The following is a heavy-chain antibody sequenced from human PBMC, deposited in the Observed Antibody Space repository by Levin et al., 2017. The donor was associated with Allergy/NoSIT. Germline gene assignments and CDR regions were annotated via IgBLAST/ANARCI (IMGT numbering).Heavy chain of an antibody. CDR3: ARGEGPVVAAGSDY. D-gene: IGHD6-13*01. CDR2: ISSSGSTI. Sequence: GESLKISCAASGFTFSDYYMSWIRQAPGKGLEWVSYISSSGSTIYSADSLKGRFTISRDNAKNSLYLQMNSLRPEDTAVYYCARGEGPVVAAGSDYWGQGTLVTVSS. CDR1: GFTFSDYY. V-gene: IGHV3-11*01. J-gene: IGHJ4*02.